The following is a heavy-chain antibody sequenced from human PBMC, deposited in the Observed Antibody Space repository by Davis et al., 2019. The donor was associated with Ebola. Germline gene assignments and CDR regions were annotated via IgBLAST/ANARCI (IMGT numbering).Heavy chain of an antibody. CDR1: GGSISSYY. J-gene: IGHJ5*02. CDR3: ARDCSSTRVGARVYWFEP. CDR2: IYYSGST. V-gene: IGHV4-59*12. D-gene: IGHD2-2*01. Sequence: PSETLSLTCTVSGGSISSYYWSWIRQPPGKGLEWIGYIYYSGSTNYNPSLKSRVTISVDTSKNQFSLKLSSVTAADTAVYYCARDCSSTRVGARVYWFEPWGQGTLVTVSS.